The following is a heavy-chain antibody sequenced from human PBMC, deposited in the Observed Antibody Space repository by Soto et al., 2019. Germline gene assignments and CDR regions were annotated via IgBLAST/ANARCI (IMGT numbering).Heavy chain of an antibody. Sequence: EVQLVESGGGLIQPGGSLRLSCAASGFTVSSNYMSWVRQAPGKGLEWVSVIYSGGSTYYADSVKGRFTISRDNSKNTPYRQMDSLRAEGTPVYYCARDRVESGYPEYFQHWGQGTLVTVSS. J-gene: IGHJ1*01. V-gene: IGHV3-53*01. CDR3: ARDRVESGYPEYFQH. CDR1: GFTVSSNY. D-gene: IGHD3-22*01. CDR2: IYSGGST.